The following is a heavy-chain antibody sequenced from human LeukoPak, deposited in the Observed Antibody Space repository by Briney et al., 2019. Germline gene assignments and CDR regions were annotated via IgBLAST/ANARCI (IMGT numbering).Heavy chain of an antibody. CDR3: SKGHSRSWSDWFDP. CDR2: ISAGGGST. Sequence: GGSLRLSCVASGLTFSSYAMSWVRQAPGKGLEWVSTISAGGGSTYYADSVKGRFSISRDNSKTTLYLQMNSLRAEDTAVYYCSKGHSRSWSDWFDPWGQGTLVTVSS. D-gene: IGHD6-13*01. J-gene: IGHJ5*02. V-gene: IGHV3-23*01. CDR1: GLTFSSYA.